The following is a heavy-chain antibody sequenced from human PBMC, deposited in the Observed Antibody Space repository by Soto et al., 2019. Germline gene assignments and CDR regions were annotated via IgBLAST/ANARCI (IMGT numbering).Heavy chain of an antibody. J-gene: IGHJ4*02. D-gene: IGHD2-21*01. Sequence: EMKLVASGGGLVKPGESLRLSCAASGFTFSDAYMNWVRQAPGKGLEWLGRIKSNSDGGTIDSAAPVRGRLTISRDDSKSTLYLQMNSLQTEDTAVYYCTAHQGYLGSLAYWGQGTLVTVSS. CDR1: GFTFSDAY. CDR3: TAHQGYLGSLAY. V-gene: IGHV3-15*07. CDR2: IKSNSDGGTI.